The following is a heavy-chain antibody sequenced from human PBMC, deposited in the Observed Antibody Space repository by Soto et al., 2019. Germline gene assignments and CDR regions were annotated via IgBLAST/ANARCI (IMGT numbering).Heavy chain of an antibody. V-gene: IGHV1-69*01. J-gene: IGHJ6*02. CDR2: IIPIFGTA. CDR3: ARVRRGSSGSYYYYGMDV. D-gene: IGHD1-26*01. Sequence: QVQLVQSGAEVKKPGSSVKVSCKASGGTFSSYAISWVRQAPGQGLEWMGGIIPIFGTANYAQKFQGRVTITADESTSTAYMELGSLRSEDTAVYYCARVRRGSSGSYYYYGMDVWGQGTTVTVSS. CDR1: GGTFSSYA.